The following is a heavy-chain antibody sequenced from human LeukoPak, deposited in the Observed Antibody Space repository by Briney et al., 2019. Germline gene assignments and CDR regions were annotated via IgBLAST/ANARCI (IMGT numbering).Heavy chain of an antibody. CDR3: AKEYSSGWYGDYFDY. D-gene: IGHD6-19*01. CDR1: GFTFSSYG. Sequence: GESLRLSCAASGFTFSSYGMSWVRQAPGKGLEWVSAISGSGGSTYYADSVKGRFTISRDNSKNTLYLQMNSLRAEDTAVYYCAKEYSSGWYGDYFDYWGQGTLVTVSS. CDR2: ISGSGGST. J-gene: IGHJ4*02. V-gene: IGHV3-23*01.